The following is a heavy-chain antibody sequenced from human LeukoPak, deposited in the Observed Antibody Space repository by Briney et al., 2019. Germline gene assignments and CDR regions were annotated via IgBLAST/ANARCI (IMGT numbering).Heavy chain of an antibody. V-gene: IGHV4-59*01. Sequence: KPSETLSLTCTVSGGSISIYYWSWIRQPPGKGLEWIGYIYYSGSTNYNPSLKSRVTISVDTSKTQFSLKLSSVTAADTAVYYCARSGYSYGADAFDIWGQGTMVTVSS. CDR2: IYYSGST. CDR1: GGSISIYY. D-gene: IGHD5-18*01. CDR3: ARSGYSYGADAFDI. J-gene: IGHJ3*02.